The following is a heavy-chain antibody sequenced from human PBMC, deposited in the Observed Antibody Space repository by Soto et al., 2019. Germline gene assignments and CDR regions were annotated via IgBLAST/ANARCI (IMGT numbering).Heavy chain of an antibody. J-gene: IGHJ4*02. CDR1: GFTFSSYA. CDR2: ISYDGTTI. Sequence: VQMVESGGDVVQPGRSLRLSCAASGFTFSSYAMHWVRQAPGKGLEWVAVISYDGTTIHYADSVKGRFTISRDNSKNTVYLQMNSLKLDDTAVYYCASDNDYWGQGTQVTVSS. V-gene: IGHV3-30-3*01. CDR3: ASDNDY.